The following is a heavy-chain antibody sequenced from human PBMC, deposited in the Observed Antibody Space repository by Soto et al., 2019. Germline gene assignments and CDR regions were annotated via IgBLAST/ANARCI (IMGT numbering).Heavy chain of an antibody. D-gene: IGHD3-3*01. CDR1: GYTFTSYY. J-gene: IGHJ3*02. CDR3: ARPVRFLESRGAFDI. CDR2: INPSGGST. V-gene: IGHV1-46*03. Sequence: ASVKVSCKASGYTFTSYYMHWVRQAPGQGLEWMGIINPSGGSTSYAQKFQGRVTMTRDTSTSTVYMELSSLRSEGTAVYYCARPVRFLESRGAFDIWGQGTMVTVSS.